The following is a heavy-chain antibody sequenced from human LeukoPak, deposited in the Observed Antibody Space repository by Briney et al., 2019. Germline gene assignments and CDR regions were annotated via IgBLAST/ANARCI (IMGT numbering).Heavy chain of an antibody. CDR2: INLSVGSA. J-gene: IGHJ4*02. CDR3: ARAGSDYCGGDCPKFDY. V-gene: IGHV1-46*01. D-gene: IGHD2-21*02. Sequence: GAAVKVSCKASGYTFTSYYMHWVRQAPGQGLEWMGIINLSVGSASYTQKFQGRVTMTRDTSTSTVYMDLSSLRSEDTAVYYCARAGSDYCGGDCPKFDYWGQGTLVTVSS. CDR1: GYTFTSYY.